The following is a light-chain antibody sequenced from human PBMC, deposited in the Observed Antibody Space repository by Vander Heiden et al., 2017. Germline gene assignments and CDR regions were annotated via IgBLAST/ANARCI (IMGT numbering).Light chain of an antibody. V-gene: IGKV3-20*01. CDR3: QKGGDSTGT. Sequence: EVVSTQSTGTLSLSPGERATLSCRASQSVSSSYLAWYQQKPGQAPRLLIYGTSNRATGTPDRFSGSGLGTDFTLSISRLEPEDFAVYYCQKGGDSTGTFGQGTKVEIK. J-gene: IGKJ1*01. CDR1: QSVSSSY. CDR2: GTS.